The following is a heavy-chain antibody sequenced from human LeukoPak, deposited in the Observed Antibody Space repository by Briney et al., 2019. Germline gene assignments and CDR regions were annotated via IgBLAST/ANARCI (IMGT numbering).Heavy chain of an antibody. CDR3: ARDQVEMATIPFDY. V-gene: IGHV3-7*01. CDR1: GFTFSRSW. D-gene: IGHD5-24*01. J-gene: IGHJ4*02. Sequence: PGGSLRLSCTASGFTFSRSWMDWVRQAPGKGLEWVANIKEDGSQTYYMDSVRGRFTISRDNAKNSLYLQMNSLRDEDTAVYYCARDQVEMATIPFDYWGQGTLVTVSS. CDR2: IKEDGSQT.